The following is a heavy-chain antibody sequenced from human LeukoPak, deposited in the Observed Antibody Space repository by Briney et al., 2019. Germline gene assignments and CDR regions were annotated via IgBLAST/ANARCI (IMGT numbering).Heavy chain of an antibody. Sequence: GGSLRLSCAASGFPFSNSWMYWVRQAPGKGLEGVANINKDGGGISYVDSVKGRFIISRDNARNSLYLQMNSLRVEDTAVYFCAGGNGMDVWGKGTAVTVSS. J-gene: IGHJ6*04. CDR1: GFPFSNSW. CDR3: AGGNGMDV. V-gene: IGHV3-7*03. CDR2: INKDGGGI.